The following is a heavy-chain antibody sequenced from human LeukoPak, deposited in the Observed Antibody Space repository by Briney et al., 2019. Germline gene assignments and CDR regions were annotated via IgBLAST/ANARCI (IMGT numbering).Heavy chain of an antibody. V-gene: IGHV3-7*01. CDR3: ARDPSSGWYGITFDY. J-gene: IGHJ4*02. CDR1: GFTFSSYW. CDR2: IKQDGGEK. Sequence: GGSLRLPCAASGFTFSSYWMSWVRQAPGKWLEWVANIKQDGGEKYYVDSVKGRFTISRDNAKNSLYLQMNSLRAEDTAVYYCARDPSSGWYGITFDYWGQGTLVTVSS. D-gene: IGHD6-19*01.